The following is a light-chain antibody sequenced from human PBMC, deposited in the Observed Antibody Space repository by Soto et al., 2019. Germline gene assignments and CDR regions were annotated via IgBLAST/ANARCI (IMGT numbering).Light chain of an antibody. V-gene: IGKV1-5*03. CDR2: KAS. CDR3: QQYNSYPDT. Sequence: DIQMTQSPSTLSGSVGDRVTITCRASQTISSWLAWYQQKPGKAPKLLIYKASTLKSGVPSRFSGSGSGTEFTLTISSLQPDDFATYYCQQYNSYPDTFGQGTKVDIK. CDR1: QTISSW. J-gene: IGKJ2*01.